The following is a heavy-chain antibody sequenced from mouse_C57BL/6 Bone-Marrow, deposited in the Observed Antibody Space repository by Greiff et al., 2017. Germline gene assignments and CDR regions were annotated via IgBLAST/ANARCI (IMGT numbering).Heavy chain of an antibody. CDR1: GYTFTSYG. D-gene: IGHD6-2*01. Sequence: VQLQQSGAELARPGASVKLSCKASGYTFTSYGISWVKQRTGQGLEWIGEIYPRSGNTYYNEKFKGKATLTADKSSSTAYMELRSLTSEDSAGYFCARRQYLPAWFAYWGQGTLVTVSA. CDR2: IYPRSGNT. J-gene: IGHJ3*01. V-gene: IGHV1-81*01. CDR3: ARRQYLPAWFAY.